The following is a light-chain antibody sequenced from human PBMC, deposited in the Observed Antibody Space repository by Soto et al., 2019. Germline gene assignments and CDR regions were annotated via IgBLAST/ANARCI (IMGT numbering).Light chain of an antibody. Sequence: EIVLTQSPATLSLSPGERDTLSCRASQSVSSYLAWYQQKPGQAPRLLIYDAFNRATGIPARFSGSGSGTDFTLTISSLEPEDFAVYYCQQRSNWPRTFGQGTKV. CDR3: QQRSNWPRT. CDR1: QSVSSY. V-gene: IGKV3-11*01. J-gene: IGKJ1*01. CDR2: DAF.